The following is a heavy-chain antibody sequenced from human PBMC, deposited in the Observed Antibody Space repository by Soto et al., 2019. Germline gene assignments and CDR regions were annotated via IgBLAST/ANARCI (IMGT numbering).Heavy chain of an antibody. D-gene: IGHD3-22*01. V-gene: IGHV1-69*19. CDR1: GGTFSSYA. J-gene: IGHJ2*01. CDR2: IIPIFGTA. CDR3: ARGYYDSSGYHQFRYWYFDL. Sequence: QVQLVQSGAEVKKPGSSVKVSCTASGGTFSSYAISWVRQAPGQGLEWMGGIIPIFGTANYAQKFQGRVTITADESTSTAYMELSSLRSEDTAVYYCARGYYDSSGYHQFRYWYFDLWGRGTLVTVSS.